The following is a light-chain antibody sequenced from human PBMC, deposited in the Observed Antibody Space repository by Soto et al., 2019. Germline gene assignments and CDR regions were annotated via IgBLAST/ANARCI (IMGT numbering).Light chain of an antibody. CDR1: SSDIGTYNY. J-gene: IGLJ2*01. Sequence: QSVLTQPPSASGSPGQSVTISCTGTSSDIGTYNYVSWYQHHPGKALKLIIYEVSKRPSGVPDRFSGSKSDNTASLTVSGLQADDESTYYCTAYAGRFVVFGGGTKVTVL. V-gene: IGLV2-8*01. CDR2: EVS. CDR3: TAYAGRFVV.